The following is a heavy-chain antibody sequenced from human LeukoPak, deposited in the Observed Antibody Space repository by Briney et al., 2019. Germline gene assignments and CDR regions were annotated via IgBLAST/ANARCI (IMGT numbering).Heavy chain of an antibody. CDR1: GFTFSSYW. CDR3: AREIAARPSGDAFDI. CDR2: IKQDGSEK. J-gene: IGHJ3*02. Sequence: GGSLRLSCAASGFTFSSYWMSWVRRAPGKGLEWVANIKQDGSEKYYMDSVKGRFTISRDNAKNTLYLQINSLRAEDAAVYYCAREIAARPSGDAFDIWGQGTMVTVSS. D-gene: IGHD6-6*01. V-gene: IGHV3-7*01.